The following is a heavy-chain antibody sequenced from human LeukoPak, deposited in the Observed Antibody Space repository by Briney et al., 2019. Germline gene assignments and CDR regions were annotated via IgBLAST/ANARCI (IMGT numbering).Heavy chain of an antibody. Sequence: SETLCLTCTVSGGSISSYYWSWIRQPPGKGLEWIGYIYYSGSTNYNPSLKSRVTISVDTSKNQFSLKLSSVTAADTAVYYCARHTYYYGSGSYSPRYYYYGMDVWGQGTTVTVSS. J-gene: IGHJ6*02. V-gene: IGHV4-59*01. CDR1: GGSISSYY. CDR2: IYYSGST. CDR3: ARHTYYYGSGSYSPRYYYYGMDV. D-gene: IGHD3-10*01.